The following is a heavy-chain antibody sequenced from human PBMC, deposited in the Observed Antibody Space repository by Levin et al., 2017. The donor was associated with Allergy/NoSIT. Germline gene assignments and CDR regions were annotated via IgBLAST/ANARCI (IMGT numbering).Heavy chain of an antibody. Sequence: AASVKVSCKASGYSFTGHYMHWVRQAPGQGLEWMGWINPNSGGTHIVQKFQGRVTMTRDTSISTAYMELRRLISDDTAVYYCAREGSNDPYYFDGMDVWGQGTTVTVSS. CDR3: AREGSNDPYYFDGMDV. J-gene: IGHJ6*02. V-gene: IGHV1-2*02. CDR1: GYSFTGHY. D-gene: IGHD1-1*01. CDR2: INPNSGGT.